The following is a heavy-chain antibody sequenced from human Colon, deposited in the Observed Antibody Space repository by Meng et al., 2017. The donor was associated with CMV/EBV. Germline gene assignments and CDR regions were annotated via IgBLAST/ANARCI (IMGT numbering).Heavy chain of an antibody. Sequence: ASVKVSCKASGYTFTTYGITWVRQAPGQGLEWVGWISAHNGNAEYAQKFQDRVTMTTDTSTTTVYMELRSLRSDDMAMYYCARFRRMTMIPGSQYNYFDPWGQGTLVTVSS. CDR3: ARFRRMTMIPGSQYNYFDP. J-gene: IGHJ5*02. CDR1: GYTFTTYG. V-gene: IGHV1-18*03. CDR2: ISAHNGNA. D-gene: IGHD3-22*01.